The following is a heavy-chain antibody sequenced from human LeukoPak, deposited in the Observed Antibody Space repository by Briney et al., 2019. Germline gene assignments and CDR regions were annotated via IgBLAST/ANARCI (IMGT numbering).Heavy chain of an antibody. CDR3: ARRMVRGTIDY. CDR2: IYYSGST. Sequence: PSETLSLTCTVSGGSISSSSYYWGWIRQPPGKGLEWIGSIYYSGSTYCNPSLKSRVTISVDTSKNQFSLKLSSVTAADTAVYYCARRMVRGTIDYWGQGTLVTVSS. D-gene: IGHD3-10*01. CDR1: GGSISSSSYY. V-gene: IGHV4-39*01. J-gene: IGHJ4*02.